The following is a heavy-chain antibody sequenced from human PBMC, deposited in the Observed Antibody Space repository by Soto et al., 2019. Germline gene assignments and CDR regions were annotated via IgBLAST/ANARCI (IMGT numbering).Heavy chain of an antibody. D-gene: IGHD6-6*01. CDR2: ISYDGSNK. CDR3: AKGGSSGPIGLYYFDY. J-gene: IGHJ4*02. V-gene: IGHV3-30*18. CDR1: GFTFSSSG. Sequence: QVQLVESGGGVVQPGRSLRLSCAASGFTFSSSGMHWVRQAPGKGLEWVAVISYDGSNKYYADSVKGRFTISRDNSKNTLYLQMNSLRAEDTAVYYCAKGGSSGPIGLYYFDYWGQGTLVTVSS.